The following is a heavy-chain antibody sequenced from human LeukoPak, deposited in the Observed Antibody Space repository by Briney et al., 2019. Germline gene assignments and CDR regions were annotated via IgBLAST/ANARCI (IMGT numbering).Heavy chain of an antibody. CDR2: VDYNGNI. J-gene: IGHJ4*02. Sequence: SETLSLTCTVVGGSISSRDENWNWIRQPPGKGLECIGNVDYNGNIYYSPSLKRRALVSVDTSKNQVSLRLTSVTVADTAVYFCARSNQVWSGFLDTWGQGTLVTVSS. CDR1: GGSISSRDEN. D-gene: IGHD3-3*01. V-gene: IGHV4-39*07. CDR3: ARSNQVWSGFLDT.